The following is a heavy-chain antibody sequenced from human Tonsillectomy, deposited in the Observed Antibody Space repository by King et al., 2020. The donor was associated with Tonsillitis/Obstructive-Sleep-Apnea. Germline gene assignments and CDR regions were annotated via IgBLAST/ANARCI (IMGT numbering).Heavy chain of an antibody. J-gene: IGHJ4*02. Sequence: VQLVESGGGVVRPGGSLRLSCAASGFIFDDYAMSWVRQAPGKGLEWSSSITWNGGSTGYADSVKGRFTISRDNAKNSLYLQMNSLRAEDTALYYCARVGCGGHSCYRNPRYYFDFWGQGTLVTVSS. D-gene: IGHD2-2*01. V-gene: IGHV3-20*04. CDR2: ITWNGGST. CDR1: GFIFDDYA. CDR3: ARVGCGGHSCYRNPRYYFDF.